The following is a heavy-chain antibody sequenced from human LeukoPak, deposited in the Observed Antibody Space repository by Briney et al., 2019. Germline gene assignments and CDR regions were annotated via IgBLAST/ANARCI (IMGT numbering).Heavy chain of an antibody. D-gene: IGHD2-2*01. CDR2: ISSDSSVI. CDR1: GSSFSDSG. CDR3: ARDKGTYQNKYYFDY. Sequence: GGSLRFSCAVSGSSFSDSGMNWVRQAPGMRLEWVSYISSDSSVIFYADSVKGRFTVSRDNAINSLYLQMKSLRDDDTAVYYCARDKGTYQNKYYFDYWGQGTLVTVSS. V-gene: IGHV3-48*02. J-gene: IGHJ4*02.